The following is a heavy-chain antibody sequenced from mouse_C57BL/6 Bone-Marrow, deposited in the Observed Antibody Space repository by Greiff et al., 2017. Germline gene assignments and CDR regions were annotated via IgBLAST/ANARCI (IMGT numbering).Heavy chain of an antibody. CDR2: IWRGGST. J-gene: IGHJ3*01. Sequence: VQGVESGPGLVQPSQCLSITCTVSGFSLTSYGVHWVRQSPGKGLEWLGVIWRGGSTDYNAAFMSRLSITKDNSKSHVFFKMNSLQADDTAIYYCAKNSGLLTWFAYGGQGTLVTVSA. D-gene: IGHD3-1*01. CDR1: GFSLTSYG. V-gene: IGHV2-5*01. CDR3: AKNSGLLTWFAY.